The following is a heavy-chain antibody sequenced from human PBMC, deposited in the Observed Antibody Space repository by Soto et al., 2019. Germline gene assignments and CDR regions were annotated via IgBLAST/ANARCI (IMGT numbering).Heavy chain of an antibody. V-gene: IGHV3-23*01. CDR1: GFTFSSYA. D-gene: IGHD4-4*01. Sequence: PGGSLRLSCAASGFTFSSYAMSWVRQAPGKGLEWVSAISGSGGSTYYADSVKGRFTISRDNSKNTLYLQMNSLRAEDTAVYYCALCRYSNYDYYYYYGMDVWGQGTTVTVSS. CDR2: ISGSGGST. CDR3: ALCRYSNYDYYYYYGMDV. J-gene: IGHJ6*02.